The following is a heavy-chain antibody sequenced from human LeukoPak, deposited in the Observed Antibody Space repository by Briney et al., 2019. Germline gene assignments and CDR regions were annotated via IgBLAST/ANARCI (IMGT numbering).Heavy chain of an antibody. CDR3: ARTTAAPSPGGNWFDP. CDR1: GGSISSSSYY. Sequence: PSETLSLTCTVSGGSISSSSYYWGWIRQPPGKGLEWIGSIYYSGSTYYNPSLKSRVTISVDTSKNQFSLKLSSVTAADTAVYYCARTTAAPSPGGNWFDPWGQGTLVTVSS. D-gene: IGHD2-2*01. CDR2: IYYSGST. V-gene: IGHV4-39*07. J-gene: IGHJ5*02.